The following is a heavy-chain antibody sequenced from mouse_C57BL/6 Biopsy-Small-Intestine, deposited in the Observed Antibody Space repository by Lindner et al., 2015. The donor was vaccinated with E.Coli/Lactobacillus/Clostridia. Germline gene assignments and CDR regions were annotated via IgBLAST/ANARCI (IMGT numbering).Heavy chain of an antibody. Sequence: VQLQESGPGLAKPPQTLSLTCSVTGYSITSYYWNWIRKFPGNKLEYMGYISYSGSTYYNPSLKSRISITRDTSKNQYYLQLNSVTTEDTATYYCARYWEGDYAMDYWGQGTSVTVSS. CDR1: GYSITSYY. D-gene: IGHD4-1*01. CDR3: ARYWEGDYAMDY. J-gene: IGHJ4*01. V-gene: IGHV3-8*01. CDR2: ISYSGST.